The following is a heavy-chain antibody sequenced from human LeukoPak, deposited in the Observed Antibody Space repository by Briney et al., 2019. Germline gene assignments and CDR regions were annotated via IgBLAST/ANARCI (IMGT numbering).Heavy chain of an antibody. CDR1: GFTFSSYG. V-gene: IGHV3-30*02. Sequence: GGSLRLSCAASGFTFSSYGMHWVRQAPGKGLEWVAFIRYDGSNKYYADSVKGRFTISRDNSKNTLYLQMNSLRAEDTAVYYCAKDLSADYYESSGSDYWGQGTLVNVSS. CDR3: AKDLSADYYESSGSDY. CDR2: IRYDGSNK. J-gene: IGHJ4*02. D-gene: IGHD3-22*01.